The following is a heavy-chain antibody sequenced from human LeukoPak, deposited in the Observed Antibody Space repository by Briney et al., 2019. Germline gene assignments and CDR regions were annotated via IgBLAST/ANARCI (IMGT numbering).Heavy chain of an antibody. CDR2: ISYDGHYK. CDR1: GFTFSNYA. CDR3: ARDHAADIVATGEDY. V-gene: IGHV3-30-3*01. Sequence: GGSLRLSCAAPGFTFSNYAMHWVRQAPGKGLEWVAVISYDGHYKYYADSVKGRFTISRDNSRNTLYLQMNSLRGEDTAVYYCARDHAADIVATGEDYWGQGTLVTVSS. J-gene: IGHJ4*02. D-gene: IGHD5-12*01.